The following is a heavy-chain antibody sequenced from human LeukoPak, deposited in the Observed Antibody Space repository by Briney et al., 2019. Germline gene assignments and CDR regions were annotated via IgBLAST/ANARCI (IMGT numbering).Heavy chain of an antibody. J-gene: IGHJ5*02. CDR2: ISAYNGNT. D-gene: IGHD3-10*01. V-gene: IGHV1-18*01. Sequence: ASVKVSCKASGYTFTSYGISWVRQAPGQGLEWVGWISAYNGNTNYAQKLQGRVTMTTDTSTSTAYMELRSLRSDDTAVYYCARLWFGELISWFDPWGQGTLVTVSS. CDR3: ARLWFGELISWFDP. CDR1: GYTFTSYG.